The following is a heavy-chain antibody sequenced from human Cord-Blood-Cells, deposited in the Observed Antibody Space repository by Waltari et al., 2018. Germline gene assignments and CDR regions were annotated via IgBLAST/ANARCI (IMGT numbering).Heavy chain of an antibody. CDR3: ARSLVNDSSGYSD. D-gene: IGHD3-22*01. V-gene: IGHV2-70*04. Sequence: QVTLKESGPALVKPTQTLTLTCTFSGFSLSTSGMRVSWIRQPPGKALEWLARIDWDDDKFYSTSLKTRLTITKDTSKNQVVLTMTNMDPVDTATYYFARSLVNDSSGYSDWGQGTLVTASS. CDR1: GFSLSTSGMR. CDR2: IDWDDDK. J-gene: IGHJ4*02.